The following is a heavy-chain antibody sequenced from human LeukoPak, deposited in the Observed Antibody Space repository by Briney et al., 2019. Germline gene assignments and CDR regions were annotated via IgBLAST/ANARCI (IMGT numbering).Heavy chain of an antibody. Sequence: GGSLRLSCTASGFTFSRYWMHWVRQAPGKGLVWVSRIKGDGRDTRYADSVKGRFTISRDNAKNTLHLQMNSLRGDDTAVYYCVRDGDAYNFDYWGQGTLLTVSS. CDR2: IKGDGRDT. CDR1: GFTFSRYW. D-gene: IGHD5-24*01. V-gene: IGHV3-74*01. J-gene: IGHJ4*02. CDR3: VRDGDAYNFDY.